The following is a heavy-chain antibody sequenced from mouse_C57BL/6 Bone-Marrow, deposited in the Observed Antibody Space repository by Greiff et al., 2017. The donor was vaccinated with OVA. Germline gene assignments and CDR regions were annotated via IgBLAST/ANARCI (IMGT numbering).Heavy chain of an antibody. CDR2: IDPSDSET. D-gene: IGHD1-1*01. CDR1: GYTFTSYW. V-gene: IGHV1-52*01. Sequence: QVQLQQPGAELVRPGSSVKLSCKASGYTFTSYWMHWVKQRPIQGLEWIGNIDPSDSETHYNQKFKDKATLTVDKSSSTAYMQLSSLTSEDSAVYYCARGATVVATYYYAMDYWGQVTSVTVSS. CDR3: ARGATVVATYYYAMDY. J-gene: IGHJ4*01.